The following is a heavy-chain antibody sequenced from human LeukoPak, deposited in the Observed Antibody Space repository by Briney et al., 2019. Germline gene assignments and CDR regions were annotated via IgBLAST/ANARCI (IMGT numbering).Heavy chain of an antibody. V-gene: IGHV3-11*03. CDR2: ISSSSSYT. CDR3: ANDVCPDDGSGGSCGYY. D-gene: IGHD2-15*01. J-gene: IGHJ4*02. CDR1: GFTFSDYH. Sequence: GGSLRLSCAASGFTFSDYHMSWIRQAPGKGLEWVSYISSSSSYTNYADSVKGRFTISRDNSKNTLYLQMNSLRAEDTAVYYCANDVCPDDGSGGSCGYYWGQGTLVTVSS.